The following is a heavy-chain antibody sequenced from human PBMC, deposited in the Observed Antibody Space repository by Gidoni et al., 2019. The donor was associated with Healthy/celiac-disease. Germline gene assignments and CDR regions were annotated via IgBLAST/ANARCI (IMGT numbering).Heavy chain of an antibody. D-gene: IGHD2-21*02. CDR1: SYG. CDR2: IWYDGSNK. J-gene: IGHJ4*02. V-gene: IGHV3-33*01. CDR3: ARGALVVTAPFDY. Sequence: SYGMHWVRQAPGKGLEWVAVIWYDGSNKYYADSVKGRFTISRDNSKNTLYLQMNSLRAEDTAVYYCARGALVVTAPFDYWGQGTLVTVSS.